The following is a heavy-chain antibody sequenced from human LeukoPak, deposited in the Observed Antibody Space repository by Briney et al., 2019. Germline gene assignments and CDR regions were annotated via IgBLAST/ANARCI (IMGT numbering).Heavy chain of an antibody. J-gene: IGHJ5*01. CDR3: ARDGTIFGGDWFDS. Sequence: SETPSLTCTVSGGSFSSYHWSWIRQPPGKGLEWIGYIYYSGSTTYNPSLKSRVTMSVDTSKNQFSLKLTSVTVADTAVYYCARDGTIFGGDWFDSWGQGTLVTVSS. V-gene: IGHV4-59*01. CDR1: GGSFSSYH. D-gene: IGHD3-3*01. CDR2: IYYSGST.